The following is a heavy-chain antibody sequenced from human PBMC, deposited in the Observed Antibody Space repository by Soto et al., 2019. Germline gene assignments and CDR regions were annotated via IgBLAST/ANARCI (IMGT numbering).Heavy chain of an antibody. Sequence: SVKVSCKASGGTFSSYAISWVRQAPGQGLEWMGGIIPIFGTANYAQKFQGRVTITADESTSTAYMELSSLRSEDTAVYYCARVFVSGSIPASDYYYYYGMDVWGQGTTVTVSS. CDR1: GGTFSSYA. V-gene: IGHV1-69*13. CDR2: IIPIFGTA. D-gene: IGHD1-26*01. J-gene: IGHJ6*02. CDR3: ARVFVSGSIPASDYYYYYGMDV.